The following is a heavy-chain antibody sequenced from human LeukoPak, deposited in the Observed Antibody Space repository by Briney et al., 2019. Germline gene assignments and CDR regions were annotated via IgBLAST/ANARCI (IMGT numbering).Heavy chain of an antibody. CDR1: GYTFTGYY. V-gene: IGHV1-2*02. CDR2: INPNSGGT. CDR3: ARLLWFGELWFDP. D-gene: IGHD3-10*01. Sequence: ASVEVSCKASGYTFTGYYMHWVRQAPGQGLEWMGWINPNSGGTNYAQKFQGRVTMTRDTSISTAYMELSRLRSDDTAVYYCARLLWFGELWFDPWGQGTLVTVSS. J-gene: IGHJ5*02.